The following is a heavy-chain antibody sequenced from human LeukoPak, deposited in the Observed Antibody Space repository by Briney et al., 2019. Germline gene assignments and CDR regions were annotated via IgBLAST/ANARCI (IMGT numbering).Heavy chain of an antibody. CDR3: ARDGLELRGFIYFQH. D-gene: IGHD1-7*01. CDR1: GFTFSSYG. V-gene: IGHV3-33*01. Sequence: PGGSLTLSCAAAGFTFSSYGMHWVRQAPGKGLEWEAVIWSDGSNKFYADSAKGRFTISTDNSKNTLYLQMNSLRAEDTAVYYCARDGLELRGFIYFQHWGQGTRVTVSA. CDR2: IWSDGSNK. J-gene: IGHJ1*01.